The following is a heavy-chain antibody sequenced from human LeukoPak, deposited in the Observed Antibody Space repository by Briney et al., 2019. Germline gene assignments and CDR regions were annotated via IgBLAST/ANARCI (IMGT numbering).Heavy chain of an antibody. CDR2: VSKDGNTK. Sequence: GGSLRLSCAASEFTFSSYSMNWVRQAPGKGLEWVAVVSKDGNTKYYADSVKGRFTISRDNSKNTLYLQMNSLRAEDTSVYYCARGIQPPKYYGSGSDTFDIWGQGTMVTVSS. CDR1: EFTFSSYS. V-gene: IGHV3-30*03. J-gene: IGHJ3*02. CDR3: ARGIQPPKYYGSGSDTFDI. D-gene: IGHD3-10*01.